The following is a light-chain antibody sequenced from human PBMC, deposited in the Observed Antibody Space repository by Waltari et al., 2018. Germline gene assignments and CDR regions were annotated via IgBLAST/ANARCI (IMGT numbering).Light chain of an antibody. Sequence: SSELTQDPVVSVAMGQTVRITGQGDSIRRSYASWYKQRPGQAPILVMLYRNNRPPGVPDRFSGSSSDNSASLTITGAQAEDEASYYCHSRDATGVGGSFGGGTKLTVL. CDR2: YRN. CDR3: HSRDATGVGGS. V-gene: IGLV3-19*01. CDR1: SIRRSY. J-gene: IGLJ2*01.